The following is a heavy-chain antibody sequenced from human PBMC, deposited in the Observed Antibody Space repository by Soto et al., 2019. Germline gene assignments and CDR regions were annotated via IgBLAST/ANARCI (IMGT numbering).Heavy chain of an antibody. CDR3: FPSLRDYGMDV. CDR1: GFTFSDYY. J-gene: IGHJ6*02. Sequence: KPVGSLRLSCAASGFTFSDYYMSWIRQAPGKGLEWVSYISSSSSYTNYADSVKGRFTISGDNAKNPLYLQMNSLRAEDTAVYYCFPSLRDYGMDVWGQGTTVTVSS. CDR2: ISSSSSYT. V-gene: IGHV3-11*06. D-gene: IGHD3-9*01.